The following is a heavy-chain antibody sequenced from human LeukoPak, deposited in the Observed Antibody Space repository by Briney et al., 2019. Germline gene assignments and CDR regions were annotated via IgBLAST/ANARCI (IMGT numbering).Heavy chain of an antibody. CDR1: GFTFSRYW. CDR3: AGVRAGANRAFDV. J-gene: IGHJ3*01. CDR2: IDPDDSGS. Sequence: GGSLRLSCAASGFTFSRYWMHWVRQAPGEGLVWVSRIDPDDSGSSYADSVKGRFTIPRDNAKNTLWLQTNSLRADDTAVYYCAGVRAGANRAFDVWGQGTVVAVSS. D-gene: IGHD4/OR15-4a*01. V-gene: IGHV3-74*01.